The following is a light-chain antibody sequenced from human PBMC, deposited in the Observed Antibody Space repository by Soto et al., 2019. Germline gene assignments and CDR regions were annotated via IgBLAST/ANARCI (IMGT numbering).Light chain of an antibody. CDR1: QSVSNN. V-gene: IGKV3D-15*01. CDR2: GAS. CDR3: QQYNNWHPLT. J-gene: IGKJ4*01. Sequence: PVTLSLSPGERATLSCSASQSVSNNYLAWYQQKPGQAPRLLIYGASTRATGIPARFSGSGSGTEFTLTISSLQSKDFAVYYCQQYNNWHPLTFGGGTKVDIK.